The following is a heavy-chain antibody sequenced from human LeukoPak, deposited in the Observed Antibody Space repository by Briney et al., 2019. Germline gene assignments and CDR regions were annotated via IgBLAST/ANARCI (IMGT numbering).Heavy chain of an antibody. Sequence: GASVKVSCKASGYTFTSYGISWVRQAPGQGLEWMGWISAYNGNTNYAQKLQGRVTMTTDTSTSTAYMELRSLRSDDTAVYYCARDPGRTIFGVPSLVDPWGQGTLVTVSS. CDR3: ARDPGRTIFGVPSLVDP. CDR2: ISAYNGNT. D-gene: IGHD3-3*01. CDR1: GYTFTSYG. V-gene: IGHV1-18*01. J-gene: IGHJ5*02.